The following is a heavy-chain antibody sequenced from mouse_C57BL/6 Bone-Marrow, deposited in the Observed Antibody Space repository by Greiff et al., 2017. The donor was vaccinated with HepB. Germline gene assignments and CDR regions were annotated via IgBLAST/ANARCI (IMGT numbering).Heavy chain of an antibody. CDR1: GYTFTSYW. CDR3: ARYDYDDGGFAY. Sequence: QVQLQQPGAELVRPGSSVKLSCKASGYTFTSYWMHWVKQRPIQGLEWIGNIDPSDSETHYNQKFKDKATLTVDKSSSTAYMQLSSLTSEDSAVYYSARYDYDDGGFAYWGQGTGVTVSA. D-gene: IGHD2-4*01. CDR2: IDPSDSET. V-gene: IGHV1-52*01. J-gene: IGHJ3*01.